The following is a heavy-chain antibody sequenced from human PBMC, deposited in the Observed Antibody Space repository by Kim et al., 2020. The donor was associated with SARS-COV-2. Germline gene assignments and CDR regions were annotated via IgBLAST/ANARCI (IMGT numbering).Heavy chain of an antibody. CDR1: GGSISSGGYY. CDR3: ARWSYGDLGFDY. V-gene: IGHV4-31*03. Sequence: SETLSLTCTVSGGSISSGGYYWSWIRQHPGKGLEWIGYIYYSGSTYYNPSLKSRVTISVDTSKNQFSLKLSSVTAADTAVYYCARWSYGDLGFDYWGQGTLVTVSS. J-gene: IGHJ4*02. D-gene: IGHD4-17*01. CDR2: IYYSGST.